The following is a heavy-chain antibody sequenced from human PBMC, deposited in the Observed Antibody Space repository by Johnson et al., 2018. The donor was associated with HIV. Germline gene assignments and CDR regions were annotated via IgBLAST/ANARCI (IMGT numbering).Heavy chain of an antibody. Sequence: VQLVESGGGLVQPGGSLRLSCAASGFTFSSYAMSWVRQAPGKGLEWVSAISGSGGSTYYADSVKGRFTISRDNSKHTLYLQMNSLRAEDTAVYYCAKDLRRTAYYYDSSGYKPDAFDIWGQGTMVTVSS. V-gene: IGHV3-23*04. CDR2: ISGSGGST. J-gene: IGHJ3*02. CDR1: GFTFSSYA. D-gene: IGHD3-22*01. CDR3: AKDLRRTAYYYDSSGYKPDAFDI.